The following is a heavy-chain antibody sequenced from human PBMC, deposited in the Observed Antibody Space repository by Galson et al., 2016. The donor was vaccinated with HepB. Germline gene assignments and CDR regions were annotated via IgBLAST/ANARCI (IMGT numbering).Heavy chain of an antibody. Sequence: SLRLSCAASGFTFNTAWMSWVRQAPGKGLEWVGRIKGKSDGGTTDYAAPVQGRFTISRDDSKNTLYLQMKSLKTEDTAVYYCTTEGYGTTWYYFDYWGQGTLVTVSS. D-gene: IGHD6-13*01. CDR3: TTEGYGTTWYYFDY. J-gene: IGHJ4*02. V-gene: IGHV3-15*01. CDR1: GFTFNTAW. CDR2: IKGKSDGGTT.